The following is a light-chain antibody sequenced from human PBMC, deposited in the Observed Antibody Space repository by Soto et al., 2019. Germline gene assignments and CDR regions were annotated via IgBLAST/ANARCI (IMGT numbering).Light chain of an antibody. CDR1: QSVSSY. CDR3: QQRSNWPPRIT. V-gene: IGKV3-11*01. CDR2: DAS. Sequence: EIVLTQSPATLSLSPGEGATLSCRASQSVSSYLAWYQQKPGQAPRLLICDASNRATGIPARFSGSGSGTDFTLTISSLEPEDFAVYYCQQRSNWPPRITFGQGTRLEIK. J-gene: IGKJ5*01.